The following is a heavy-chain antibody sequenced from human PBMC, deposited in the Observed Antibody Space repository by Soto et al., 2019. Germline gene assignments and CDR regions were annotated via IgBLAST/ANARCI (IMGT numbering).Heavy chain of an antibody. CDR3: ARLRYDFWSGYSDYYYYYGMDV. V-gene: IGHV1-69*06. J-gene: IGHJ6*02. CDR2: IIPIFGTA. CDR1: GCTVSSYA. D-gene: IGHD3-3*01. Sequence: SVKVSCKASGCTVSSYAISGVRQAPGQRLEWMGGIIPIFGTANYAQKFHGRVTIAADKSTSTADMELSSLRSEDTAVYYCARLRYDFWSGYSDYYYYYGMDVWGQGTTVTVSS.